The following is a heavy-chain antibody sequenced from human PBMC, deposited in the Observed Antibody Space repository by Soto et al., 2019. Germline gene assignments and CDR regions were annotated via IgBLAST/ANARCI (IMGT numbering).Heavy chain of an antibody. CDR3: ARDRGAVAGNDYYYYGMDV. CDR1: GFTFSSYA. CDR2: ISYDGSNK. J-gene: IGHJ6*02. Sequence: PGGSLRLSCAASGFTFSSYAMHWVRQAPGKGLEWVAVISYDGSNKYYAGSVKGRFTISRDNSKNTLYLQMNSLRAEDTAVYYCARDRGAVAGNDYYYYGMDVWGQGTTVTVSS. D-gene: IGHD6-19*01. V-gene: IGHV3-30-3*01.